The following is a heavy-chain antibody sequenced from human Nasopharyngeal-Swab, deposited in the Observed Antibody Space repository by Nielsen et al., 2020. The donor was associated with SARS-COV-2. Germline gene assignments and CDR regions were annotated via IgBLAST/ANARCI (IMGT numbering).Heavy chain of an antibody. CDR1: GFTFSSYG. CDR2: ISYDGSNK. CDR3: AKDVQYDFSDY. J-gene: IGHJ4*02. V-gene: IGHV3-30*18. D-gene: IGHD3-3*01. Sequence: GESLKISCAASGFTFSSYGMHWVRQAPGKGLEWVAVISYDGSNKYYADSVKGRFTISRDNSKNTLYLQMNSPRAEDTAVYYCAKDVQYDFSDYWGQGTLVTVSS.